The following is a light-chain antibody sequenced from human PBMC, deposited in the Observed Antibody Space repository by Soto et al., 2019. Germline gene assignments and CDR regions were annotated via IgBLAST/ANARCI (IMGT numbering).Light chain of an antibody. CDR3: LQRSNWPLT. J-gene: IGKJ4*01. Sequence: EIVMTQSPGTLSLSPGERAALSCRASQSVSSRLAGYQQKPGQAPRLLISDASYRATGIPPRFSGSGSGTDFTLTISSLEPEDFAVYYCLQRSNWPLTFGGGTKVDIK. V-gene: IGKV3-11*01. CDR1: QSVSSR. CDR2: DAS.